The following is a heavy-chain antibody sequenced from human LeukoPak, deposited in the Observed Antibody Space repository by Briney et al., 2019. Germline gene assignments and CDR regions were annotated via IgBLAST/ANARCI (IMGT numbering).Heavy chain of an antibody. CDR1: GYTFTSYV. CDR2: ISADNGKT. V-gene: IGHV1-18*01. Sequence: ASMKVSCKTSGYTFTSYVISWVRQAPGQGLEWMGWISADNGKTNYAQKLQGRVTMTTDTSTTTAYMELRSLRSDDTAVYYCARRGYPVYYYYMDVWGKGTTVTISS. D-gene: IGHD5-12*01. J-gene: IGHJ6*03. CDR3: ARRGYPVYYYYMDV.